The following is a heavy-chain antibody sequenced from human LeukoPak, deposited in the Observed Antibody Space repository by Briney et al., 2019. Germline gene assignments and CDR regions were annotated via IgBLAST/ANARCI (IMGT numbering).Heavy chain of an antibody. CDR2: INPSGGST. D-gene: IGHD2-21*01. CDR3: ARAVVVGDYFHY. Sequence: ASVKVSCKASGYTFTSCYMHWVRQAPGQRLEWMGIINPSGGSTSYAQKFQGRVTMTRDTSTSTVYMELSSLRSEDTAVYYCARAVVVGDYFHYWGQGTLVTVSS. V-gene: IGHV1-46*01. J-gene: IGHJ4*02. CDR1: GYTFTSCY.